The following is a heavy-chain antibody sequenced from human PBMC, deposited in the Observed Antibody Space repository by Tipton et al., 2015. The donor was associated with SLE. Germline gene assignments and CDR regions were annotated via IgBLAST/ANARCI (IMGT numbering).Heavy chain of an antibody. CDR2: IYYVGST. J-gene: IGHJ6*02. CDR3: ARDEGDHFGMDV. Sequence: PGLVKPSETLSLTCTVSGGSVSSGSYYWSWIRQPAGKGPEWIGYIYYVGSTYYNPSLMSRLVISVDTSKNQFSLRLSSVTAADTAVYYCARDEGDHFGMDVWGQGTTVTVSS. V-gene: IGHV4-61*01. D-gene: IGHD3-16*01. CDR1: GGSVSSGSYY.